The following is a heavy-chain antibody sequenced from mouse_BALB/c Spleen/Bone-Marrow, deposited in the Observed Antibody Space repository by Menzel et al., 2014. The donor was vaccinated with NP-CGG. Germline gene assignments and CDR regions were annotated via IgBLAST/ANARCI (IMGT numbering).Heavy chain of an antibody. J-gene: IGHJ3*01. CDR3: AKNYYYGYVAY. CDR2: INPDSSTI. D-gene: IGHD1-2*01. CDR1: GFDFSRYW. V-gene: IGHV4-1*02. Sequence: EVMLVESGGGLVQPGGSLKLSCAASGFDFSRYWMTWVRQAPGQGLEWIGEINPDSSTINYAPSLKDKFIISRDNAKNTLYLQMSKVRSEDTAFYCCAKNYYYGYVAYWGQGTLVTVSA.